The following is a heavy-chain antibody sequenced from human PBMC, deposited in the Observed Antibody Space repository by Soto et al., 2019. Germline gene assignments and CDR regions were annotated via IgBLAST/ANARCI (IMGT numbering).Heavy chain of an antibody. CDR2: INHSGST. CDR3: ARASYYDFWSGYYTDYYYGMDV. D-gene: IGHD3-3*01. J-gene: IGHJ6*02. Sequence: QVQLQQWGAGLLKPSETLSLTCAVYGGSFSGYYWSWIRQPPGKGLEWIGEINHSGSTNYNPSLKSRVTISVDTSKNQFSLKLSSVTAADTAVYYCARASYYDFWSGYYTDYYYGMDVWGQGTTVTVSS. CDR1: GGSFSGYY. V-gene: IGHV4-34*01.